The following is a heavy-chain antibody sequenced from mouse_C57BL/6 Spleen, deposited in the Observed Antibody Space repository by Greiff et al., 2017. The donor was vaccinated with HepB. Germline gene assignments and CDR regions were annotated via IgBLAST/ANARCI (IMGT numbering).Heavy chain of an antibody. CDR2: IYPRDGST. CDR1: GYTFTSYD. D-gene: IGHD1-1*02. CDR3: ARRLVGEAIDY. Sequence: QVQLKESGPELVKPGASVKLSCKASGYTFTSYDINWVKQRPGQGLEWIGWIYPRDGSTKYNEKFKGKATLTVDTSSSTAYMELHSLTSEDSAVYFCARRLVGEAIDYWGQGTSVTVSS. J-gene: IGHJ4*01. V-gene: IGHV1-85*01.